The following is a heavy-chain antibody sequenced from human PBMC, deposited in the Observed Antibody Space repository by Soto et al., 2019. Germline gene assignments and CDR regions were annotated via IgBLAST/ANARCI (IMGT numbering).Heavy chain of an antibody. CDR3: AKDRGDCSSTSCYDTYYYYYGMDV. CDR2: ISGSGGST. J-gene: IGHJ6*02. D-gene: IGHD2-2*01. V-gene: IGHV3-23*01. Sequence: GGSLRLSCAASGFTFSSYSMNWVRQAPGKGLEWVSAISGSGGSTYYADSVKGRFTISRDNSKNTLYLQMNSLRAEDTAVYYCAKDRGDCSSTSCYDTYYYYYGMDVWGQGTTVTVSS. CDR1: GFTFSSYS.